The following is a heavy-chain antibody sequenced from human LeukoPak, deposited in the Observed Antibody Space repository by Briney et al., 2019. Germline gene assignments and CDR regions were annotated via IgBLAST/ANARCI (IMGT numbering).Heavy chain of an antibody. V-gene: IGHV3-23*01. Sequence: PGGSLRLSCAASGFTFSSYGMHWVSQAPGKGLEWVSRISASGISTYYSDSVKGRFTISRDNTENTLYLQMYILRARDTAVDYCAKGDNDIWTGCYNSFDYWGQGTLVTVSS. CDR2: ISASGIST. D-gene: IGHD3-9*01. CDR3: AKGDNDIWTGCYNSFDY. J-gene: IGHJ4*02. CDR1: GFTFSSYG.